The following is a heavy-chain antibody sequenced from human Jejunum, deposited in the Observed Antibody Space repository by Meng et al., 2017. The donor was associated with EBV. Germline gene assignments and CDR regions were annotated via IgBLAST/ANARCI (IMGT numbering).Heavy chain of an antibody. J-gene: IGHJ5*02. CDR3: AQRILRAGFDP. Sequence: QITLKESGPALVKPAKTLTLTCTFSGFSLTTRGVGVGWIRQPPAKALEWLALIYWNGDEHYSPSLRTRLTISKVTSKNQVVLTMTDMDPVDTATYYCAQRILRAGFDPWGQGVLVTVSS. CDR1: GFSLTTRGVG. CDR2: IYWNGDE. D-gene: IGHD5/OR15-5a*01. V-gene: IGHV2-5*01.